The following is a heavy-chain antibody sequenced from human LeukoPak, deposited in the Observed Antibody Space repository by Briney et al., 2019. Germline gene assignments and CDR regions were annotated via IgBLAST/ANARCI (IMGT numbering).Heavy chain of an antibody. CDR2: ISSSSSNI. V-gene: IGHV3-21*01. CDR3: ARHPLGSNSWYWSGDY. D-gene: IGHD6-13*01. Sequence: GGSLRLSCAASGFTFSTYTMKWVRRAPGKGLQWVSSISSSSSNIYYADSVKGRFTISRDNAKNSLYLQMNSLRAEDTAVYFCARHPLGSNSWYWSGDYWGQGTLVTVSS. CDR1: GFTFSTYT. J-gene: IGHJ4*02.